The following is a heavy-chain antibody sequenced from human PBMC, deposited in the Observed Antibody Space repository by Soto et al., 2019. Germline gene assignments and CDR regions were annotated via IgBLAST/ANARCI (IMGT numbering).Heavy chain of an antibody. CDR1: GGSISSGGYY. CDR2: IYYSGST. V-gene: IGHV4-31*03. Sequence: QVQLQESGPGLVKPSQTLSLTCTVSGGSISSGGYYWSWIRQHPGKGLEWIGYIYYSGSTYYNPSLKSRVTISVDTSKNQFSLKLSSVTAADTAVYYCASLSSYYYGSGSYHISTFDYWGQGTLVTVSS. D-gene: IGHD3-10*01. CDR3: ASLSSYYYGSGSYHISTFDY. J-gene: IGHJ4*02.